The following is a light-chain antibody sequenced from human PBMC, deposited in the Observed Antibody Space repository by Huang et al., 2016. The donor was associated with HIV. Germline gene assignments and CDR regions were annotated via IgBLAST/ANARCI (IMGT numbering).Light chain of an antibody. CDR2: GAS. Sequence: EIVMTQSPATLSVSPGERATLSCRASQRVSSNLAWYQQKPGQAPRRLIYGASTRATGIPARFSGSGSGTEFTLTISSLQSEDFAVYYCQQYNNWPGTFGPGTKVDIK. CDR3: QQYNNWPGT. J-gene: IGKJ3*01. CDR1: QRVSSN. V-gene: IGKV3-15*01.